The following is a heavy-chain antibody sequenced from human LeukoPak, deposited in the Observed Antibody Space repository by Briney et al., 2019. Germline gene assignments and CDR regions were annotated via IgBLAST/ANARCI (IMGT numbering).Heavy chain of an antibody. D-gene: IGHD1-1*01. Sequence: PSETLSLTCTVSGGSISSHYWSWIRQPPGKGLEWIGYIYYSGSTNYNPSLKSRVTISVDTSKNQFSLKLSSVTAADTAVYYCVRDILESGDYWGQGTLVTVSS. CDR3: VRDILESGDY. CDR1: GGSISSHY. J-gene: IGHJ4*02. V-gene: IGHV4-59*11. CDR2: IYYSGST.